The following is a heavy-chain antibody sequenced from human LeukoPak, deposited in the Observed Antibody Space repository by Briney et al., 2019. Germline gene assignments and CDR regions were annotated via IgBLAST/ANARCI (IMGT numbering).Heavy chain of an antibody. V-gene: IGHV3-23*01. D-gene: IGHD6-19*01. Sequence: PGGSLRLSCAASGFTFSSYAMSWVRQAPGKGLEWVSAISGSGGSTYYADSVKGRFTISRDNSKDTLYLQMNGLRAEDTAVYYCAKGGSSGWPFDYWGQGTLVTVSS. CDR2: ISGSGGST. J-gene: IGHJ4*02. CDR3: AKGGSSGWPFDY. CDR1: GFTFSSYA.